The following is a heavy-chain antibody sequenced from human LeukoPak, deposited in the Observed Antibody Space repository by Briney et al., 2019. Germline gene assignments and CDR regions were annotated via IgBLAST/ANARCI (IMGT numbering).Heavy chain of an antibody. J-gene: IGHJ3*02. CDR3: ARDWGRFGEKASDAFDI. CDR1: GGSISSSSYY. D-gene: IGHD3-10*01. Sequence: SETLSLTCTVSGGSISSSSYYWGWIRQPPGKGLEWIGSIYYSGSTYYNPSLKSRVTISVDTSKNQFSLKLSSVTAADTAVYYCARDWGRFGEKASDAFDIWGQGTMVTVSS. V-gene: IGHV4-39*07. CDR2: IYYSGST.